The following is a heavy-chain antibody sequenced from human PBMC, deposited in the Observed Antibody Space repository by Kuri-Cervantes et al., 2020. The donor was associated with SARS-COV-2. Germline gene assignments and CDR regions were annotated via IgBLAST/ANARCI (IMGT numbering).Heavy chain of an antibody. CDR2: ISYDGTNK. CDR3: ARPDCTINGVCFMDV. CDR1: GFSLTNYA. Sequence: GESLKISCGASGFSLTNYAIHWVRQAPGKGLEWVALISYDGTNKFYADSVKGRFTISRDNSRNTLYLQMNSLRAEDTAVFYCARPDCTINGVCFMDVWGQGTTVTVSS. D-gene: IGHD2-8*01. J-gene: IGHJ6*02. V-gene: IGHV3-30-3*01.